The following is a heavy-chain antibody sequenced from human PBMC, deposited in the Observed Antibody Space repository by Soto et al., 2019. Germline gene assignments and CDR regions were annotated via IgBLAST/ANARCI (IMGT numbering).Heavy chain of an antibody. J-gene: IGHJ6*02. Sequence: PGESLKISCKGLGYSFSTYWIGWVRQMPGKGLEWMGIIYPSDSDTRYSPSFQGQVTISADKSISTAYLQWRSLKASDTAIYYCARRGHCITTTCQDYYYYGMDAWGQATTVTVSS. CDR1: GYSFSTYW. CDR3: ARRGHCITTTCQDYYYYGMDA. D-gene: IGHD2-2*01. CDR2: IYPSDSDT. V-gene: IGHV5-51*01.